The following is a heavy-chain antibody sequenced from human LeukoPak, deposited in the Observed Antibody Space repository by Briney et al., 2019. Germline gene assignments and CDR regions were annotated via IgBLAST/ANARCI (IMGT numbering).Heavy chain of an antibody. V-gene: IGHV3-23*01. J-gene: IGHJ4*02. Sequence: GGSLRLSYAASGFTFSSYAMGWVRQAPGKGLEWVSVISGSGDVTYYADSVKGRFTISRDNSKNTLYLQMNSLRAEDTAVLYCAKGSTAGYYFDYWGQGTLVTVSS. CDR2: ISGSGDVT. D-gene: IGHD5-18*01. CDR1: GFTFSSYA. CDR3: AKGSTAGYYFDY.